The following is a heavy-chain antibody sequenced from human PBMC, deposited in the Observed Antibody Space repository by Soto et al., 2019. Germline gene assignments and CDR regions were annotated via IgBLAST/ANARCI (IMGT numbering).Heavy chain of an antibody. J-gene: IGHJ5*02. CDR3: ARGSFSSSSSWFDP. Sequence: SETPSLTCTVSGGSISSYYWSWIRQHPGKGLEWIGYIYYSGRTYYNPSLHSRVSIAVDTTENQFSLKLTSVTAADTSVYYCARGSFSSSSSWFDPWGRGTLVTVSS. D-gene: IGHD6-6*01. CDR1: GGSISSYY. V-gene: IGHV4-59*06. CDR2: IYYSGRT.